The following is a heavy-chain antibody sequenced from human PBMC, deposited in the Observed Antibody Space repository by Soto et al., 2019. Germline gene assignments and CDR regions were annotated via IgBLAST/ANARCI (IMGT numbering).Heavy chain of an antibody. J-gene: IGHJ4*02. CDR2: FVPIVGRA. CDR1: GDTFSSYA. D-gene: IGHD1-26*01. CDR3: AIGSTYSGELED. V-gene: IGHV1-69*01. Sequence: QVQLVQSGAEVKKPGSSVKVSCKASGDTFSSYAVSWVRQAPGQGLEWMGGFVPIVGRADYAQKLQGRVTIIADEYTNIAYMELSNLIFEDTAVYYCAIGSTYSGELEDWGQGTLITVSS.